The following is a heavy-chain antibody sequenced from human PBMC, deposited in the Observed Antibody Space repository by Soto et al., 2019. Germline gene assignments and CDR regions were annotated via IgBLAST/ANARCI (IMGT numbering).Heavy chain of an antibody. CDR1: GGSFSSFA. D-gene: IGHD4-17*01. CDR2: IIPIFGTA. CDR3: ARVTTGYDY. Sequence: ASVKVSCKASGGSFSSFAFSWVRQAPGQGLEWMGGIIPIFGTANYAQKFQGRVTITADESTSTAYMELSSLRSEDTAVYYCARVTTGYDYWGQGTLVTVSS. V-gene: IGHV1-69*13. J-gene: IGHJ4*02.